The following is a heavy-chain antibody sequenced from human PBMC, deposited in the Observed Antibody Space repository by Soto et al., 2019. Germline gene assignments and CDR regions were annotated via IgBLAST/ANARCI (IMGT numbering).Heavy chain of an antibody. CDR2: LNAANGDT. J-gene: IGHJ5*02. Sequence: ASVKVSCKASGYTFTSYGIHWVRQAPGQRLEWMGWLNAANGDTKYSPKFQGRVTITRDTSASTAYTELSSLRSEDTAVYYCVRRHVSATGIDWFDPWGHGTLVTVSS. CDR3: VRRHVSATGIDWFDP. V-gene: IGHV1-3*01. CDR1: GYTFTSYG. D-gene: IGHD6-13*01.